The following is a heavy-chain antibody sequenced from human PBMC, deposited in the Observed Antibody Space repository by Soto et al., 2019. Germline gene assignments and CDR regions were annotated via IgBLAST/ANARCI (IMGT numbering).Heavy chain of an antibody. CDR3: ARLSGYSGYAYFDY. CDR1: GYTFTSYD. CDR2: MNPNSGNT. D-gene: IGHD5-12*01. Sequence: ASVKVSCKASGYTFTSYDINWVRQATGQGLEWMGWMNPNSGNTGYAQKFQGRVTMTRNTSISTAYMELSSLRSEDTAVYYCARLSGYSGYAYFDYWGQGTLVTVS. J-gene: IGHJ4*02. V-gene: IGHV1-8*01.